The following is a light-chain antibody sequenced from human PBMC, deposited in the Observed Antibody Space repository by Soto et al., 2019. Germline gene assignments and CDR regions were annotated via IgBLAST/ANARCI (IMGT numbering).Light chain of an antibody. Sequence: QSVLTQTPSVSGSPGQRVTISCTGSSSNTGAGYDVHWYQQFPGTAPKLLIYSNSNRPSGVPDRFSGSKSGTSASLAITGIQAEDEADYYCQSYDSGLRGTIFGGGTKLTVL. CDR2: SNS. J-gene: IGLJ2*01. CDR1: SSNTGAGYD. V-gene: IGLV1-40*01. CDR3: QSYDSGLRGTI.